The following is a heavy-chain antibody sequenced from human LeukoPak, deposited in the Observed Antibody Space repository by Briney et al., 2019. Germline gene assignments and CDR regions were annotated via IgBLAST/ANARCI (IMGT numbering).Heavy chain of an antibody. CDR1: GGLISRIEYY. V-gene: IGHV4-30-4*01. CDR2: IYHTGTT. D-gene: IGHD1-26*01. CDR3: SVSVWELATHPGGSFDY. J-gene: IGHJ4*02. Sequence: SETLSLTCTVSGGLISRIEYYWSWIRQSPVKGLEWLGHIYHTGTTLYSPHLNNRLTVSVDSSRNQFSLTLNSVTAADTAVYCASVSVWELATHPGGSFDYWGRGILVTVSS.